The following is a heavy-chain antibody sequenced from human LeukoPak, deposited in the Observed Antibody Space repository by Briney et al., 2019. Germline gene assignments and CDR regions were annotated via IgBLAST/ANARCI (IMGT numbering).Heavy chain of an antibody. Sequence: PGGSLRLSCAASGFTFSSYAMHWVRQAPRKGLEYVSTISSNGGSTYYANSVKGRFTISRDNSKNTLYLQMGSLRAEDMAVYYCARSGSRPYWGQGTLVTVSS. V-gene: IGHV3-64*01. CDR2: ISSNGGST. J-gene: IGHJ4*02. CDR3: ARSGSRPY. CDR1: GFTFSSYA.